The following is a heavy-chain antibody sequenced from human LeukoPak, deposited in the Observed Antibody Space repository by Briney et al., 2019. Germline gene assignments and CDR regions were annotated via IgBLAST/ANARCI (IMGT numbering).Heavy chain of an antibody. V-gene: IGHV1-46*01. CDR1: GYTFTSYY. CDR3: ARDLTGTTDY. D-gene: IGHD1-7*01. Sequence: ASVTVSCTASGYTFTSYYMHWVRQAPGQGLEWMGIINPSGGSTSYAQKFQGRVTMTRDTSTSTVYMELSSLRSEDTAVYYCARDLTGTTDYWGQGTLVTVSS. CDR2: INPSGGST. J-gene: IGHJ4*02.